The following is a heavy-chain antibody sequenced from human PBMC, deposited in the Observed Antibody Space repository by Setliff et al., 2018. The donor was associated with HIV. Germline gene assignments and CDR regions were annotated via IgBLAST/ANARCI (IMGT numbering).Heavy chain of an antibody. CDR1: GGSISSSAYY. CDR3: ARETYYYYIDV. V-gene: IGHV4-31*02. CDR2: IHYSGTT. Sequence: PSETLSLTCSISGGSISSSAYYWTWIRQHPGKGLEWIGQIHYSGTTYYNPSLKSQFVTSRDTFKNEFSLKVNSVTAADTAVYYCARETYYYYIDVWGRGTTVTVSS. J-gene: IGHJ6*03.